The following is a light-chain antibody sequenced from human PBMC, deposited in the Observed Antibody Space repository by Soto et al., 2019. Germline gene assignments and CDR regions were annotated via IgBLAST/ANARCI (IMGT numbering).Light chain of an antibody. J-gene: IGLJ2*01. CDR2: DVF. CDR1: SSDVPGSNS. Sequence: QSALTQPASVSASRGQSITISCTGTSSDVPGSNSVSWYQQHPGKAPILIIFDVFKRPSGVSDRLSASKSGNTASLTISGLQAEDEADYYCSSYITSAIVVFGGGTKLTVL. CDR3: SSYITSAIVV. V-gene: IGLV2-14*01.